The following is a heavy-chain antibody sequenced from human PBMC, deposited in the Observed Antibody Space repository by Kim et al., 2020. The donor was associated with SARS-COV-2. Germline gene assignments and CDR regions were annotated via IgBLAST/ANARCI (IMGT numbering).Heavy chain of an antibody. J-gene: IGHJ4*02. D-gene: IGHD1-20*01. V-gene: IGHV3-21*01. CDR1: GFTFDRYS. CDR2: ISSTSSNK. Sequence: GGSLRLSCEVSGFTFDRYSMNWVRQAPGKGLEWVSSISSTSSNKYYADSVKGRFIISRDNAKNSLDLQMNSLRAEDTAVYYCARDIYKGVLVDYWGQGPLVTVSS. CDR3: ARDIYKGVLVDY.